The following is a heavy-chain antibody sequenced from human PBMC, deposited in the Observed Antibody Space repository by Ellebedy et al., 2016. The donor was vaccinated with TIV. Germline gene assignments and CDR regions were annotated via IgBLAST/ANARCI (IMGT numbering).Heavy chain of an antibody. J-gene: IGHJ3*02. CDR1: GGSFSGYY. CDR2: INHSGAT. V-gene: IGHV4-34*01. CDR3: ARRSQLQYMSLRTGGAFDI. D-gene: IGHD7-27*01. Sequence: SETLSPTXAVYGGSFSGYYWSWIRQTPGKGLEWIGEINHSGATNYNPSLKSRVTASVDTSKNHFSLKLRSVTAADTAVYYCARRSQLQYMSLRTGGAFDIWGQGTMVTVSS.